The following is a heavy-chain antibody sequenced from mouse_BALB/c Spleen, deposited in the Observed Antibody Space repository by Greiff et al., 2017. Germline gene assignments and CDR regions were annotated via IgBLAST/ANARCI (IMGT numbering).Heavy chain of an antibody. CDR1: GFTFSDYF. V-gene: IGHV5-4*02. D-gene: IGHD2-3*01. J-gene: IGHJ2*01. CDR3: ARRHDCCLYYFDY. Sequence: EVKLVESGGGLVKPGGSLKLSCAASGFTFSDYFMYWVRQNPEKRLEWVATISDGGSYTYYPDSVKGRATISRDKAKNNPYLQMSSLKSEDSAMYYCARRHDCCLYYFDYWGQGTTLTVSS. CDR2: ISDGGSYT.